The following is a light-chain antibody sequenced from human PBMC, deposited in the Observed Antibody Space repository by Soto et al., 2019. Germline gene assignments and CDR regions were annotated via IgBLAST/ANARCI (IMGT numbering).Light chain of an antibody. J-gene: IGLJ3*02. CDR1: NSDVGAYNY. V-gene: IGLV2-14*01. CDR3: ASYTVSHTRV. CDR2: EDN. Sequence: QSALTQPASVSGSPGQSITISCTGSNSDVGAYNYVSWYQQHPGKAPKLIIYEDNNRPSGVSYRFSGSKSGNTASLTISGLQAEDEADYYCASYTVSHTRVFGGGTKLTVL.